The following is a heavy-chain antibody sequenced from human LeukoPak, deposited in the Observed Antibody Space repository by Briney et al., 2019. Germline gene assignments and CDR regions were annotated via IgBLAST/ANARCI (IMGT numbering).Heavy chain of an antibody. CDR3: ARSCSSTSCPFDY. CDR1: GFTFSDYY. V-gene: IGHV3-11*06. CDR2: ISSSSSYT. D-gene: IGHD2-2*01. J-gene: IGHJ4*02. Sequence: GGSLRLSCAASGFTFSDYYMSWIRQATGKGLEWVSYISSSSSYTNYADSVKGRFTISRDNAKNSLYLQMNSLRAEDTAVYYCARSCSSTSCPFDYWGQGTLVTVSS.